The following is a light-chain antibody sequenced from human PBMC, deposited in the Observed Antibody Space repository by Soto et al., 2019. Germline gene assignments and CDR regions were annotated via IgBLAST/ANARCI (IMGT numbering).Light chain of an antibody. V-gene: IGLV1-40*01. Sequence: QSVLTQPPSVSGAPGQRVTIYCTGSSSYIGAGYHVHWYQQLPGTAPKLLIYGNSNRPSGVPDRFSGSKSGTSASLAITGLQAEDEADYYCQSYDSSLSGSVFGGGTKLTVL. J-gene: IGLJ3*02. CDR1: SSYIGAGYH. CDR2: GNS. CDR3: QSYDSSLSGSV.